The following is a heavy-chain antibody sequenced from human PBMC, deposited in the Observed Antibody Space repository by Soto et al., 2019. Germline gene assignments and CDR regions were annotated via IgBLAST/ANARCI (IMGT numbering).Heavy chain of an antibody. CDR2: IYYSGST. V-gene: IGHV4-30-4*01. CDR1: GGSISSGDYY. D-gene: IGHD2-2*01. J-gene: IGHJ5*02. Sequence: SETLSLTCTVSGGSISSGDYYWSWIRQPPGKGLEWIGYIYYSGSTYYNPSLKSRVTISVDTSKNQFSLKLSSVTAADTAVYYCARDKGYCSSTSCSYTIFPALYNWFDPWGQGTLVTVSS. CDR3: ARDKGYCSSTSCSYTIFPALYNWFDP.